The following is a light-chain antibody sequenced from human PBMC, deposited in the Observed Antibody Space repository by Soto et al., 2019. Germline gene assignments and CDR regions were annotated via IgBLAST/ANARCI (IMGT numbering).Light chain of an antibody. CDR2: DVT. Sequence: QSALSQPASVSGSPGQSITISCTGTSSDVGIYNYVSWYQQHPGKAPKVIIYDVTNRPSGVSNRFSGSKSGNTASLAISGLQPEDEADYYCCSYRSTITYVFGTGTKVTVL. J-gene: IGLJ1*01. V-gene: IGLV2-14*03. CDR1: SSDVGIYNY. CDR3: CSYRSTITYV.